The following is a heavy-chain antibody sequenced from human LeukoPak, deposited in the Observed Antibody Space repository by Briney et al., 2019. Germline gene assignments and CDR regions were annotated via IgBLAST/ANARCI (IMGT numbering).Heavy chain of an antibody. J-gene: IGHJ6*02. V-gene: IGHV3-23*01. Sequence: GGSLRLSCAASGFTFSSYAMSWVRQAPGKGLEWVSAISGSGGSTYYADSVKGRFTISRDNSKNTLYLQMNSLRAEDTAVYYCAKHLDYYGSGSWWGGGYYYYGMDVWGQGTTVTVSS. CDR2: ISGSGGST. CDR1: GFTFSSYA. CDR3: AKHLDYYGSGSWWGGGYYYYGMDV. D-gene: IGHD3-10*01.